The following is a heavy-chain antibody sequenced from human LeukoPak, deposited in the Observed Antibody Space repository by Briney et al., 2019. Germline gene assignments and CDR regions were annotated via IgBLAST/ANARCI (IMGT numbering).Heavy chain of an antibody. V-gene: IGHV3-20*04. D-gene: IGHD6-13*01. CDR3: ARDLAADRRGYFDR. CDR2: IFWNGGKI. CDR1: GFTFDNYA. J-gene: IGHJ4*02. Sequence: GGSLRLSCTASGFTFDNYAMNWVRQAPGKGLEWVSGIFWNGGKITYADSVKGRFTISRDNTRNSLYLQMNSLRAEDTALYYCARDLAADRRGYFDRWGQGTLVIVSS.